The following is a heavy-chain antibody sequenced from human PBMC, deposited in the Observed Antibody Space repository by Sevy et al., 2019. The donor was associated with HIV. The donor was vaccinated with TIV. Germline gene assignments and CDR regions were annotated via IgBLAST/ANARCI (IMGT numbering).Heavy chain of an antibody. CDR2: IYTSGST. V-gene: IGHV4-4*07. D-gene: IGHD6-13*01. Sequence: SETLSLTCTVSGGSISSYYWSWIRQPAGKGLEWIGRIYTSGSTNYNPSLKSRVTMSVDTSKNQFSLKLSSVTAADTAVYYCAREGYSSSWYDKFMLGGAFDIWGQGTMVTVSS. J-gene: IGHJ3*02. CDR3: AREGYSSSWYDKFMLGGAFDI. CDR1: GGSISSYY.